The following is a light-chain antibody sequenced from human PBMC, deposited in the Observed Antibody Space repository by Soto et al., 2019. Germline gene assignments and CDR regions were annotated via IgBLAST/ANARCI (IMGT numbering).Light chain of an antibody. V-gene: IGLV2-14*01. CDR2: DVS. J-gene: IGLJ2*01. Sequence: QSALAQPASMSGSPGQSITISCTGNSSDVGGSIYVSWYQQHPGNAPRLMIYDVSNRASWVSNRFSGSKSGNTASLTISGLQAEDEADYHCSIYTTTNTVVFGGGTKLT. CDR1: SSDVGGSIY. CDR3: SIYTTTNTVV.